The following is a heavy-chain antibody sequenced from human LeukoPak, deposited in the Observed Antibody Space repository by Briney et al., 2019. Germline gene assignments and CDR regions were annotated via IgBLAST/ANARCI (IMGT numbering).Heavy chain of an antibody. J-gene: IGHJ4*02. Sequence: PGGSLRLSCAASGFTFSSYSLNWVRQAPGKGLEWVSSISSSSSYIYYADSVKGRFTISRDNAKNSLYLQMNSLRAEDTAVYYCARGAYYYDSSGYYDWGQGTLVTVSS. CDR3: ARGAYYYDSSGYYD. V-gene: IGHV3-21*01. CDR1: GFTFSSYS. D-gene: IGHD3-22*01. CDR2: ISSSSSYI.